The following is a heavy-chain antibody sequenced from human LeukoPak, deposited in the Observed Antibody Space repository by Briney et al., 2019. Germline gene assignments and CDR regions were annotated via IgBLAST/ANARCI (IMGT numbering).Heavy chain of an antibody. D-gene: IGHD6-19*01. Sequence: PGGSLRLSCAASGFTFSSYAMNWVRQAPGKGLEWVSGISGSCGSTYYADSVKGGFTICRDNSKNTLYLQMNSLRAEDTAVYYCAKQGATAVAAGGDFDYWGQGTLVTVSS. CDR2: ISGSCGST. CDR1: GFTFSSYA. V-gene: IGHV3-23*01. J-gene: IGHJ4*02. CDR3: AKQGATAVAAGGDFDY.